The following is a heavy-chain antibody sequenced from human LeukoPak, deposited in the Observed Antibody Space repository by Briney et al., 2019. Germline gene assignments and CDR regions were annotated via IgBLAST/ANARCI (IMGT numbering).Heavy chain of an antibody. Sequence: SVKVSCKASGATFSSYAISWGRQAPGQGLEWMGGIIPIFGTANYAQKFQGRVTITTDESTSTAYMELSSLRSEDTAVYYCASKPKYHWNGYYFDYWGQGTLVTVSS. J-gene: IGHJ4*02. CDR2: IIPIFGTA. V-gene: IGHV1-69*05. CDR1: GATFSSYA. D-gene: IGHD1-20*01. CDR3: ASKPKYHWNGYYFDY.